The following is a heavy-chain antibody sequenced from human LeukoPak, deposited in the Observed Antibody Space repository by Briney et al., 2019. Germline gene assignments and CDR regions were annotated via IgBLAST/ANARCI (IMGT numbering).Heavy chain of an antibody. CDR2: INPNSGGT. J-gene: IGHJ4*02. V-gene: IGHV1-2*02. CDR1: GYTFTGYY. Sequence: ASVKVSCKASGYTFTGYYMHWVRQAPGQGLEGMGWINPNSGGTNYAQKFQGRVTMTRDTSISTAYMELSRLRSDDTAVYYCATHLYSSSWPFDYWGQGTLVTVSS. CDR3: ATHLYSSSWPFDY. D-gene: IGHD6-13*01.